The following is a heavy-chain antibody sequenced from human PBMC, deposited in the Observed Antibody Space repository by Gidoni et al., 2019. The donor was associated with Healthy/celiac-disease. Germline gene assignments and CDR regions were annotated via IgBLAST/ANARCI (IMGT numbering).Heavy chain of an antibody. V-gene: IGHV1-2*02. J-gene: IGHJ5*02. CDR3: ARPARSSGRDWFDP. CDR1: GYTFTGYY. D-gene: IGHD1-26*01. CDR2: INHNSGGT. Sequence: QFQLVQSGAEVKKPGSSVKVSCKASGYTFTGYYMHWVRQAPGHGLEWMGGINHNSGGTNYAQKVQGRVTMTRDKSISTAYMEMSRLRADDTAVYYCARPARSSGRDWFDPWGQGTLVTVSS.